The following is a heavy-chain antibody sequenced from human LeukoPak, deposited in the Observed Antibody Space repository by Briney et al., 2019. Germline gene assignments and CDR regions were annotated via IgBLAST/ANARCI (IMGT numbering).Heavy chain of an antibody. CDR1: GFIFSKYW. V-gene: IGHV3-7*01. D-gene: IGHD3-10*01. CDR2: IKHDGSDK. Sequence: PGGSLRLSCEASGFIFSKYWMAWVRQAPGKGLEWVANIKHDGSDKYYEDSEKGRFNISRDNAKNSVFLQMNSLRAEDTAVYYCARVLFGDPWFTLWGQGTLVTVSS. J-gene: IGHJ4*02. CDR3: ARVLFGDPWFTL.